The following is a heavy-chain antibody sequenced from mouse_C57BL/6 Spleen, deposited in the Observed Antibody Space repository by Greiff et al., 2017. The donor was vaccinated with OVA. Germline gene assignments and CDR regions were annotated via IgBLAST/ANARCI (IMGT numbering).Heavy chain of an antibody. D-gene: IGHD4-1*01. CDR1: GYAFSSSW. CDR3: ARNWEGY. J-gene: IGHJ2*01. V-gene: IGHV1-82*01. CDR2: IYPGDGDT. Sequence: QVQLQQSGPELVKPGASVKISCKASGYAFSSSWMNWVKQRPGKGLEWIGRIYPGDGDTNYNGKFKGKATLTADKSSSTAYMQLSSLTSDDSAVYFCARNWEGYWGQGTTHTVSS.